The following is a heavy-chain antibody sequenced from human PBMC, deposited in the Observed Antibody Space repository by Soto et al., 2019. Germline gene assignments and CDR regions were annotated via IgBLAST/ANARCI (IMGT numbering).Heavy chain of an antibody. J-gene: IGHJ6*01. V-gene: IGHV3-30*03. Sequence: QVQLVESGGGVVQPGRSLRLSCAASGFTFSSYGMHWVRQAPGKGLEWVAVISYDGSNKYYADSVKGRFTISRDNSKNTLYLQMNSLRAEDTAVYYCASDCGGDCYSGMDVW. CDR3: ASDCGGDCYSGMDV. CDR2: ISYDGSNK. D-gene: IGHD2-21*02. CDR1: GFTFSSYG.